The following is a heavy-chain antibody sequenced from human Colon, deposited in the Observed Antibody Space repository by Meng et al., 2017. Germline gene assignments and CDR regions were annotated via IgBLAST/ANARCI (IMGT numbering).Heavy chain of an antibody. Sequence: GESLKISCAASRFTFSSYAMNWVRQAPGKGLEWVSGISNSGSNTYYADSVKGRFTISRDNSKNTVYLQMNSLRAEDTAVYYCAKNGEGYYFDYWGQGTLVTVSS. J-gene: IGHJ4*02. CDR1: RFTFSSYA. V-gene: IGHV3-23*01. D-gene: IGHD3-10*01. CDR3: AKNGEGYYFDY. CDR2: ISNSGSNT.